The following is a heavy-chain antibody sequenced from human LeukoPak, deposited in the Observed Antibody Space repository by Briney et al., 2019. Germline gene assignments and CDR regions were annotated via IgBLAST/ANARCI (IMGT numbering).Heavy chain of an antibody. Sequence: SETLSLTCAVSGGSISSTSYYWAWIRQPPGKGLEWIGTIYYSGSTYHNPSLKSRVTMSVDTSRNQFSLKSSSVDAADTAVYYCAKAGVRYFDSSGLYALDFCGQGTTVTVSS. V-gene: IGHV4-39*01. CDR3: AKAGVRYFDSSGLYALDF. D-gene: IGHD3-22*01. CDR2: IYYSGST. J-gene: IGHJ3*01. CDR1: GGSISSTSYY.